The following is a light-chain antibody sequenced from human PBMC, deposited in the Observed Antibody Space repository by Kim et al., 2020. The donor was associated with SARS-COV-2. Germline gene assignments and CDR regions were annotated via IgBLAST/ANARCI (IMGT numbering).Light chain of an antibody. CDR2: KAS. J-gene: IGKJ2*01. CDR1: QSITSW. Sequence: SASVGDRVTLTCRASQSITSWLAWYQQKPGKAPKLLIYKASSLESGVPSRFSGSESGTEFTLTISSLQPDDFATYYCHQYNSYPYTFGQGTKLEIK. CDR3: HQYNSYPYT. V-gene: IGKV1-5*03.